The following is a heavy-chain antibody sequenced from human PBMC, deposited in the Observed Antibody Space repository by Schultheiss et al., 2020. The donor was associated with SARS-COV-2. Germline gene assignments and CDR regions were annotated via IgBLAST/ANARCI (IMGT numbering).Heavy chain of an antibody. CDR3: AKDHNSVGGDSSLDYFDF. Sequence: GGSLRLSCAASGFRFSSFWMSWVRQAPGKGLEWVAVISYDGSNKYYADSVKGRFTISRDNSKNTLFLQMNSLRAEDTAVYYCAKDHNSVGGDSSLDYFDFWGQGTLVTVSS. D-gene: IGHD4-11*01. CDR1: GFRFSSFW. V-gene: IGHV3-30*18. J-gene: IGHJ4*02. CDR2: ISYDGSNK.